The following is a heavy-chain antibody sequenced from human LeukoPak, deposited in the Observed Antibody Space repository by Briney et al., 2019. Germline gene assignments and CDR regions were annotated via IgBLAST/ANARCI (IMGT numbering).Heavy chain of an antibody. Sequence: ASVKVSCKASGYTFTSYHMHWVRQAPGQGLEWMGIINPSGGTTNYAQKFRGRVTMTRDMSTSTVYMELSSLRSDDTAVYYCARDRWQQLDPWGQGTLVTVSS. D-gene: IGHD6-13*01. V-gene: IGHV1-46*01. CDR1: GYTFTSYH. CDR3: ARDRWQQLDP. CDR2: INPSGGTT. J-gene: IGHJ5*02.